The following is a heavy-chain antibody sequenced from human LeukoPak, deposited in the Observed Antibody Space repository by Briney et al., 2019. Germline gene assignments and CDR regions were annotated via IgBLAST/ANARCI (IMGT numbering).Heavy chain of an antibody. CDR2: IKQDGSEK. J-gene: IGHJ4*02. CDR1: GFTCSSYW. CDR3: ARVTMDGYYFDY. Sequence: GVSLRLSCAASGFTCSSYWMSWVRQAPGKGLEWVANIKQDGSEKYYVDSVKGRFTISRDNAKNSLYLQMNSLRAEDTAVYYCARVTMDGYYFDYWGQGTLVTVSS. V-gene: IGHV3-7*01. D-gene: IGHD1-1*01.